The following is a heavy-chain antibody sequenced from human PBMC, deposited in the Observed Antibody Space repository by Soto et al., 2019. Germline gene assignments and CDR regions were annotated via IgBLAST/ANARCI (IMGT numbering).Heavy chain of an antibody. Sequence: SVKVSCKASGGTFSSYAISWVRQAPGQGLEWMGGIIPIFGTANYAQKFQGRVTITADESTSTAYMELSSLRSEDTAVYYCARYCSGGSCYALGYYYGMDVWGQGTTVTSP. CDR3: ARYCSGGSCYALGYYYGMDV. V-gene: IGHV1-69*13. J-gene: IGHJ6*02. CDR1: GGTFSSYA. CDR2: IIPIFGTA. D-gene: IGHD2-15*01.